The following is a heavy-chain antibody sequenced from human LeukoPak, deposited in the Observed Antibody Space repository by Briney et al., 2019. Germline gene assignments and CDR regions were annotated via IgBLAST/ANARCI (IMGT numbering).Heavy chain of an antibody. Sequence: PGGSLRLSCVASGFTSENFGMSWVRQAPGKGLEWVSGINWNGVSIVYADSVKGRFTLSRDNAKNSLYLQMNSLRAEDTAFYYCARTGLGHCSSTSCYAGYYYYYTDVWGKGTTVTVS. CDR3: ARTGLGHCSSTSCYAGYYYYYTDV. CDR2: INWNGVSI. D-gene: IGHD2-2*01. J-gene: IGHJ6*03. CDR1: GFTSENFG. V-gene: IGHV3-20*04.